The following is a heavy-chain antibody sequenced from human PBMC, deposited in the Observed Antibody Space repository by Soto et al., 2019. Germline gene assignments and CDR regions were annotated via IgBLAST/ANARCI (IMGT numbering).Heavy chain of an antibody. D-gene: IGHD6-6*01. V-gene: IGHV3-23*01. Sequence: PGGSLRLSCAASGFTFSDYAMTWVRQGPGKGLEWISSTSSSGGATYYADSVKDRFTISRDNSKNTVYLQMNSLKAEDTAVYYCTKGPSRAYSGSSRYSDSSGQGALVTVSS. CDR3: TKGPSRAYSGSSRYSDS. J-gene: IGHJ4*02. CDR1: GFTFSDYA. CDR2: TSSSGGAT.